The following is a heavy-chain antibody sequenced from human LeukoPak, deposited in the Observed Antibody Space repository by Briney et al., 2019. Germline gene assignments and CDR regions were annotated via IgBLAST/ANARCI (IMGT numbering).Heavy chain of an antibody. J-gene: IGHJ5*02. CDR1: TDSTNTYY. D-gene: IGHD3-9*01. CDR3: ARGGGGPYYDILTGFNWFDP. V-gene: IGHV4-59*01. Sequence: SETLSLTCSVSTDSTNTYYWSWIRQSPGKGLEWIGHIYHSGSTDYNPSFKSRVTISIDMSKKEFSLKLTSVTAADTAVYYCARGGGGPYYDILTGFNWFDPWGQGTLVTVSS. CDR2: IYHSGST.